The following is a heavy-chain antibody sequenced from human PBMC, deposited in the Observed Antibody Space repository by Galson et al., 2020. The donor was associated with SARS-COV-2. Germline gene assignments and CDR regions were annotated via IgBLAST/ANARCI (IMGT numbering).Heavy chain of an antibody. CDR1: GGSISSSGYY. CDR2: IFYSGTT. J-gene: IGHJ4*02. V-gene: IGHV4-39*01. CDR3: ARQVSIVRFDS. D-gene: IGHD6-6*01. Sequence: SETLPLTCTVSGGSISSSGYYWGWIRQPPGKGLEWIGSIFYSGTTYYNPSLKTRLTISVDTSKNQFSLKLSSLTAADTAVYYCARQVSIVRFDSWGQGTLVTVSS.